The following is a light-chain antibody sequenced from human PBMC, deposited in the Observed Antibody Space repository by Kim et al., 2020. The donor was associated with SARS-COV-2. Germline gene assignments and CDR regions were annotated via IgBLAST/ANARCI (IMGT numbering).Light chain of an antibody. J-gene: IGLJ2*01. Sequence: SSELTQDPAVSVALGQTVRITCHGDSLRSYYASWFQQKPGQAPILVFYGKNNRPSGIPDRFSGSYSGNTASLTITAAQAEDEADYYCYSRESSGNHCIFGGGTQLTFL. CDR1: SLRSYY. V-gene: IGLV3-19*01. CDR2: GKN. CDR3: YSRESSGNHCI.